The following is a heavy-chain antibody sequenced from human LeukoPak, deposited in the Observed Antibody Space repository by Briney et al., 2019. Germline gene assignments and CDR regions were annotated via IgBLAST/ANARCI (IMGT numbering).Heavy chain of an antibody. CDR1: GYTFTSYG. D-gene: IGHD3-3*01. J-gene: IGHJ4*02. CDR3: ARRTIFGVVTFDY. V-gene: IGHV1-18*01. Sequence: ASVKVSCKSSGYTFTSYGIIWVRQAPGQGLEWMGWISGYTGNTNYAHKLQGRVTMTTDTSTSTAYMELRSLRSDDTAVYYCARRTIFGVVTFDYWGQGTLVTVPS. CDR2: ISGYTGNT.